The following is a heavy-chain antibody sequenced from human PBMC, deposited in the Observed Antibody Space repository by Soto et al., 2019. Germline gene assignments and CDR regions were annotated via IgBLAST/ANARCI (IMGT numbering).Heavy chain of an antibody. CDR1: GGSISSYY. Sequence: SETLSLTCTVSGGSISSYYWSWIRQPPGKGLEWIGYIYYSGSTNYNPSLKSRVTISVDTSKNQFSLKLSSVTAADTAVYYCARGKPWVRYYYYYMDVWGKGTTVTVS. CDR3: ARGKPWVRYYYYYMDV. J-gene: IGHJ6*03. CDR2: IYYSGST. D-gene: IGHD7-27*01. V-gene: IGHV4-59*01.